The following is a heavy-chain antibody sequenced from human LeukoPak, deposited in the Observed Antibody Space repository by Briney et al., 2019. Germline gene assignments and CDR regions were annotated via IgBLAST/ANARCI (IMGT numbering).Heavy chain of an antibody. CDR3: ARDSDSGYDFDY. Sequence: SETLSLTCTVSGGSISTTSYFWAWIRQPPGKGLEWIGYIYYSGSTNYNPSLKSRVTISVDTSKNQFSLKLSSVTAADTAVYYCARDSDSGYDFDYWGQGALVTVSS. CDR1: GGSISTTSYF. CDR2: IYYSGST. J-gene: IGHJ4*02. D-gene: IGHD5-12*01. V-gene: IGHV4-61*01.